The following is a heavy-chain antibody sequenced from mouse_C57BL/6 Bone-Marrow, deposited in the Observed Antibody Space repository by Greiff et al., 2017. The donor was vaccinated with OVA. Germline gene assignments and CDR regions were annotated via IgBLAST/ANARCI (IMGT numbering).Heavy chain of an antibody. Sequence: EVKLVESGGGLVQPGGSLKLSCAASGFTSSDYGMAWVRQAPRKGPEWVAFISNLAYSIYYADTVTGRFTISRENAKNTLYLEMSSLRSEDTAMYYGARHYYYGPGYFDVWGTGTTVTVSS. J-gene: IGHJ1*03. CDR1: GFTSSDYG. V-gene: IGHV5-15*01. CDR2: ISNLAYSI. CDR3: ARHYYYGPGYFDV. D-gene: IGHD1-1*01.